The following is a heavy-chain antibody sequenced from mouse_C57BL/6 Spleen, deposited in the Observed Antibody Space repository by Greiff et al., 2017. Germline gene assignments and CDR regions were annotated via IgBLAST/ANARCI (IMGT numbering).Heavy chain of an antibody. D-gene: IGHD1-1*01. V-gene: IGHV1-52*01. Sequence: QVQLQQPGAELVRPGSSVKLSCKASGYTFTSYWMHWVKQRPIQGLEWIGNIDPSDSETHYNQKFKDKATLTVAKSSSTAYMQLSSLTSEDSAVYYCARRARYYGSRDAMDYWGQGTSVTVSS. CDR1: GYTFTSYW. J-gene: IGHJ4*01. CDR3: ARRARYYGSRDAMDY. CDR2: IDPSDSET.